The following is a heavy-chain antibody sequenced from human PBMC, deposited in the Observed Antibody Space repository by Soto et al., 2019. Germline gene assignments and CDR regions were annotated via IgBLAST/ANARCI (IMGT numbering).Heavy chain of an antibody. CDR1: GQSFSGHS. Sequence: QVQLQQWGAGLVKPSETLSLSCAVYGQSFSGHSWAWIRQPPGKGLEWIGEINESGSTYYTPSLKSRVTISTDTSKNQFSLKLSSVSAADTAAYFCARGSGIVALPGELEDVKYDSWGQGTLVNVSS. V-gene: IGHV4-34*01. D-gene: IGHD1-1*01. J-gene: IGHJ4*02. CDR3: ARGSGIVALPGELEDVKYDS. CDR2: INESGST.